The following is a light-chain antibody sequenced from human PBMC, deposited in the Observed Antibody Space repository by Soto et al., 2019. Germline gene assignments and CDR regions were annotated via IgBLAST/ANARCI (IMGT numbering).Light chain of an antibody. CDR2: GAS. Sequence: EIVLTQSPGTLSLSPGVGATLSCRASQSFSSRYLAWYQQKPGQTPRLLIYGASSRATGIPTRFSGSESGPDFTLAISRLEPEACAVYYCQGYGSSPFSFGPGTKVDIK. CDR3: QGYGSSPFS. CDR1: QSFSSRY. V-gene: IGKV3-20*01. J-gene: IGKJ3*01.